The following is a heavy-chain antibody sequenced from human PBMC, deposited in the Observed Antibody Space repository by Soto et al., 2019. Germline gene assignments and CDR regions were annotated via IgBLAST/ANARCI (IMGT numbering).Heavy chain of an antibody. V-gene: IGHV3-11*06. CDR2: ISSSSSYT. Sequence: SGGSLRLSCAASGFTFSDYYMSWIRQAPGKGLEWVSYISSSSSYTNYADSVKGRFTISRDNAKNSLYLQMNSLRAEDTAVYYCARGPQYGNWNYDWGQGTLVTVSS. J-gene: IGHJ4*02. CDR1: GFTFSDYY. D-gene: IGHD1-7*01. CDR3: ARGPQYGNWNYD.